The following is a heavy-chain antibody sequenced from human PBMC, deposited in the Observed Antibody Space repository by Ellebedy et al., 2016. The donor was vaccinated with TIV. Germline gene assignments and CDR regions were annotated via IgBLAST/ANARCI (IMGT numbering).Heavy chain of an antibody. CDR1: GYSFTAYF. CDR3: ARGSGYHYETSAPY. D-gene: IGHD3-22*01. CDR2: IVAIFGAT. J-gene: IGHJ4*02. V-gene: IGHV1-69*13. Sequence: ASVKVSCKTSGYSFTAYFLHWVRQAPGQGLEWMGGIVAIFGATSYAQKFQGRVTITADESTTTFYMELSSLRSEDTAVYYCARGSGYHYETSAPYWGQGTLVTVSS.